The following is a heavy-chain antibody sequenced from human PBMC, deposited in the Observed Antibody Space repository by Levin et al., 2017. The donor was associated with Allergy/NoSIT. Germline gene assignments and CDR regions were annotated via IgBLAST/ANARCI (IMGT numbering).Heavy chain of an antibody. J-gene: IGHJ6*02. Sequence: ASVKVSCKASGYTFTSYGISWVRQAPGQGLEWMGWISAYNGNTNYAQKLQGRVTMTTDTSTSTAYMELRSLRSDDTAVYYCARTPYYYDSMGYYYYYYGMDVWGQGTTVTVSS. V-gene: IGHV1-18*01. D-gene: IGHD3-22*01. CDR3: ARTPYYYDSMGYYYYYYGMDV. CDR2: ISAYNGNT. CDR1: GYTFTSYG.